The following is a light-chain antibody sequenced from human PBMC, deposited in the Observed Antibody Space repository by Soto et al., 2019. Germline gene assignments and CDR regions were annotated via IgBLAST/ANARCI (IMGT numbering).Light chain of an antibody. CDR1: SSDVGGYHY. CDR2: EVT. V-gene: IGLV2-14*01. J-gene: IGLJ3*02. CDR3: SSYTTMSTLV. Sequence: QSALTQPASVSGSPGQSITISCTGTSSDVGGYHYVSWYQHLPGKAPKLMIYEVTNRPSGVSNRFSGSKSGNTASLTISGLKAEDEADYYCSSYTTMSTLVLGGGSK.